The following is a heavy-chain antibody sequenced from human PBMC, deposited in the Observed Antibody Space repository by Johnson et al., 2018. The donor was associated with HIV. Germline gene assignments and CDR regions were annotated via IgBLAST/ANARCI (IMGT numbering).Heavy chain of an antibody. Sequence: QVQLVEAGGGVVQPGRSLRLSCAASGFTFSSYGLHWVRQAPGKGLEWVAVIWYDGSNKYYAAYVQGRFTISRDNSKNTLYLQMESLRVEDTAIYYCAKAWELLGRRAALDIWGQGTMVTVSS. J-gene: IGHJ3*02. D-gene: IGHD1-26*01. CDR2: IWYDGSNK. CDR3: AKAWELLGRRAALDI. CDR1: GFTFSSYG. V-gene: IGHV3-33*06.